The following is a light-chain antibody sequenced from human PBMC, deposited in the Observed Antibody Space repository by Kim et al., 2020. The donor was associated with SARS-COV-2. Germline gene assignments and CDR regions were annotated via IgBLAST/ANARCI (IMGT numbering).Light chain of an antibody. CDR1: QAVTSNS. J-gene: IGKJ2*01. CDR3: QQFATSPYT. V-gene: IGKV3-20*01. Sequence: EIVLTQSPGTLSLSPGERATVSCRASQAVTSNSLAWYQQRPGQPPRVLVYATSSRAVGIPDRFGGSGSGTDFTLTITRVEPEDFAVYYCQQFATSPYTFGQGTKLEI. CDR2: ATS.